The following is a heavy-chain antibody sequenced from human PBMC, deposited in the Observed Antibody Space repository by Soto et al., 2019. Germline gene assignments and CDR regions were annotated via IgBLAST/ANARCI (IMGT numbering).Heavy chain of an antibody. CDR2: IIPIFGTA. V-gene: IGHV1-69*01. D-gene: IGHD2-2*01. CDR1: GGTFSSYA. Sequence: QVQLVQSGAEVKKPGSSVKVSCKASGGTFSSYAISWVRQAPGQGLEWMGGIIPIFGTANYAQKFQGRVTITADESTSTAYMELSSLRSEDTAVYYCARYGSTSRTYYYYYGMDVWGQGTTVTVSS. CDR3: ARYGSTSRTYYYYYGMDV. J-gene: IGHJ6*02.